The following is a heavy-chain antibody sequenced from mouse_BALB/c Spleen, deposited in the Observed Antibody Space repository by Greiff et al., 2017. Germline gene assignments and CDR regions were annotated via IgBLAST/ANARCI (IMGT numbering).Heavy chain of an antibody. V-gene: IGHV1S81*02. Sequence: QVQLQQSGAELVKPGASVKLSCKASGYTFTSYYMYWVKQRPGQGLEWIGEINPSNGGTNFNEKFKSKATLTVDKSSSTAYMQLSSLTSEDSAVFYCTRSGRIHGTMDYWGQGTSVTVSS. D-gene: IGHD3-1*01. J-gene: IGHJ4*01. CDR3: TRSGRIHGTMDY. CDR2: INPSNGGT. CDR1: GYTFTSYY.